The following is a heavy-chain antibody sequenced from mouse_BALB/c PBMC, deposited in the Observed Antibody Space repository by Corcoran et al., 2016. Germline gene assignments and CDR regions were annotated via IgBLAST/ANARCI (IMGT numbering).Heavy chain of an antibody. CDR1: GYTFPNYG. V-gene: IGHV9-3-1*01. Sequence: QIQLVQSGPELKKPGETVKISCKASGYTFPNYGMNWVKQAPGKGLKWMGWINTYTGEPTYADDFKGRFAFSLETSASTAYLQINNLKNEDTATYFCARFYYDYRDFDYWGQGTTLTVSS. CDR2: INTYTGEP. D-gene: IGHD2-4*01. J-gene: IGHJ2*01. CDR3: ARFYYDYRDFDY.